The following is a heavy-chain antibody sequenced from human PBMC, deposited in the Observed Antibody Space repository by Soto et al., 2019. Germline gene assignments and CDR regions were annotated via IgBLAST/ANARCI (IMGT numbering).Heavy chain of an antibody. D-gene: IGHD7-27*01. J-gene: IGHJ3*02. CDR2: ISYDGSNK. Sequence: GGSLRLSCAASGFTFSSYAMHWVRQAPGKGLEWVAVISYDGSNKYYADSVKGRFTISRDNSKNTLYLQMNSPRAEDTAVYSCARDTANWGIGHAFDIWGQGTMVTVSS. CDR1: GFTFSSYA. V-gene: IGHV3-30*04. CDR3: ARDTANWGIGHAFDI.